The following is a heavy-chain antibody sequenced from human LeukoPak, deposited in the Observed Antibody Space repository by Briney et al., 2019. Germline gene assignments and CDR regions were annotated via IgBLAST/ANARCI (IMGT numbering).Heavy chain of an antibody. CDR3: ARKYGSSSRYRSGGSCYEDYYYYMDV. Sequence: SETLSLTCAVYGGSFSGYYWSWIRQPPGKGLELSGEINPSGSTNYNPSLKSRVTISVDTSKNQFSLKLSSVTAADTAVYYCARKYGSSSRYRSGGSCYEDYYYYMDVWGKGTTVTVSS. D-gene: IGHD2-15*01. J-gene: IGHJ6*03. CDR1: GGSFSGYY. V-gene: IGHV4-34*01. CDR2: INPSGST.